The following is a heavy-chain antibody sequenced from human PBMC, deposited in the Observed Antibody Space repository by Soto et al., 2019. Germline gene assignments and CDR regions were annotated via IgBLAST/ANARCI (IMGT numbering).Heavy chain of an antibody. V-gene: IGHV4-39*01. D-gene: IGHD3-3*01. CDR3: ARRGYDFWSGYYAYYYGMDV. CDR2: IYYSGST. CDR1: GGSISSSSYY. J-gene: IGHJ6*02. Sequence: SETLSLTCTVSGGSISSSSYYWGWILQPPGKGLEWIGSIYYSGSTYYNPSLKSRVTISVDTSKNQFSLKLSSVTAADTAVYYCARRGYDFWSGYYAYYYGMDVWGQGTTVTVSS.